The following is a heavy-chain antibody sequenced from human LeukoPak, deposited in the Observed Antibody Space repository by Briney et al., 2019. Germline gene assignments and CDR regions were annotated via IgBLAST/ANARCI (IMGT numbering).Heavy chain of an antibody. V-gene: IGHV4-59*01. CDR2: IYYSGST. CDR3: ATQRYDFWSGYSLGWFDP. CDR1: GGSISSYY. J-gene: IGHJ5*02. Sequence: SETLSLTCTVSGGSISSYYWGWIRQPPGQGLEWIGYIYYSGSTNYNPSLKSRVTISVDTSKNQFSLKLSSVTAADTAVYYCATQRYDFWSGYSLGWFDPWGQGTLVTVSS. D-gene: IGHD3-3*01.